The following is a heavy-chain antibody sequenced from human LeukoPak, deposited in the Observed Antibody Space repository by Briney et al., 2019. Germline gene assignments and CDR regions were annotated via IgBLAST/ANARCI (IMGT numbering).Heavy chain of an antibody. D-gene: IGHD6-13*01. V-gene: IGHV3-15*01. CDR3: TIDWARISAVDDKGYFQH. CDR1: GFTFSNAW. J-gene: IGHJ1*01. CDR2: IKGKIDGETT. Sequence: PGGSLRLSCAASGFTFSNAWMSWVRQAPGKGLEWVGRIKGKIDGETTDYPAPVKGRFTISRDDSKNTLYLQVNSLKTEDTAVYYCTIDWARISAVDDKGYFQHWGQGTLVTVSS.